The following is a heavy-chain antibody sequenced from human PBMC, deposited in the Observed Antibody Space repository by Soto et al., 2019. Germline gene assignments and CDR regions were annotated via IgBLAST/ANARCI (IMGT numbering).Heavy chain of an antibody. J-gene: IGHJ4*02. D-gene: IGHD4-17*01. CDR3: ARDSKNDYGDYRYFDY. CDR1: GFTFSSYS. V-gene: IGHV3-21*01. CDR2: ISSSSSYI. Sequence: GGSLRLSCAASGFTFSSYSMNWVRQAPGKGLEWVSSISSSSSYIYYADSVKGRFTISRDNAKNSLYLQMNSLRAEDTAVYYCARDSKNDYGDYRYFDYWGQGTLVTVSS.